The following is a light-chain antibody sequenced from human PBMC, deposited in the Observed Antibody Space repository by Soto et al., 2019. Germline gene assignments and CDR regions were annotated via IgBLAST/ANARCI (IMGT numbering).Light chain of an antibody. CDR2: DAS. Sequence: ETVLTQFPATLYLSPGERATLSCRASQSVSSFLAWYQQTPGQAPRLLIYDASNRATGIPARFSGSGSGPDFTLTISGLEPEDFAVYYCHQRSNWPLTFGGGTKVEIK. V-gene: IGKV3-11*01. CDR3: HQRSNWPLT. J-gene: IGKJ4*01. CDR1: QSVSSF.